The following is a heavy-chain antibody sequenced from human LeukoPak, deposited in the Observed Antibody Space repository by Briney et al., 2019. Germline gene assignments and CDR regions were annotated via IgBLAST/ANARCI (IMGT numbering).Heavy chain of an antibody. D-gene: IGHD3-10*01. CDR2: ISSSSSTI. V-gene: IGHV3-48*04. J-gene: IGHJ4*02. Sequence: GGSLRLSCAASGFTFSTYWMSWVRQPPGKGLEWVSYISSSSSTIYYADSVKGRFTISRDNAKNSLYLQMNSLRAEDTAVYYCARDYGSGSYNGFDYWGQGTLATVSS. CDR3: ARDYGSGSYNGFDY. CDR1: GFTFSTYW.